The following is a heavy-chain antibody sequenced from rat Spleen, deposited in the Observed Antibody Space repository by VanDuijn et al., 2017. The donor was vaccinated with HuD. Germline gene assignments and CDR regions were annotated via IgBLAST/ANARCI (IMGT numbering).Heavy chain of an antibody. CDR2: ISTGGGNT. Sequence: EVQLVESGGGLVQPGRSLKLSCAASGFTFSNYGMAWVRQTPTKGLEWVASISTGGGNTYYRDSVKGRFTISRDNAKNTQYLQMDSLRSEDTATYYCARKVYYDDGTLWYWYFDFWGPGTMVTVSS. CDR3: ARKVYYDDGTLWYWYFDF. J-gene: IGHJ1*01. CDR1: GFTFSNYG. D-gene: IGHD1-12*02. V-gene: IGHV5S14*01.